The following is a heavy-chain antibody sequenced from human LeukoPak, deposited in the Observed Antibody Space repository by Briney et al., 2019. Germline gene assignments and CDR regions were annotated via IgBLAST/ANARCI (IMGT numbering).Heavy chain of an antibody. CDR1: GGTFSSYA. D-gene: IGHD3-10*01. CDR2: IIPIFGTA. CDR3: AREMVRGDSVDY. Sequence: SVKVSCKASGGTFSSYAISWVRQAPGQGLEWMGGIIPIFGTANYAQKFQGRVTMTRNTSISTAYMELSSLRSEDTAVYYCAREMVRGDSVDYWGQGTLVTVSS. V-gene: IGHV1-69*05. J-gene: IGHJ4*02.